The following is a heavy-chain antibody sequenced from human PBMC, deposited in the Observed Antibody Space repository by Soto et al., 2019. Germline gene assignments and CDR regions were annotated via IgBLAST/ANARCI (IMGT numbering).Heavy chain of an antibody. J-gene: IGHJ4*02. D-gene: IGHD1-7*01. CDR2: IYYSGST. V-gene: IGHV4-59*01. CDR3: ARGRGRGTTY. CDR1: GGSISSYY. Sequence: QVQLQESGPGLVKPSETLSLTCTVSGGSISSYYWSWIRQPPGKGLEWIGYIYYSGSTNYNPSLKSRVTISVDTSKNQFSLKLSSVTAADTAVYYCARGRGRGTTYWGQGTLVTVSS.